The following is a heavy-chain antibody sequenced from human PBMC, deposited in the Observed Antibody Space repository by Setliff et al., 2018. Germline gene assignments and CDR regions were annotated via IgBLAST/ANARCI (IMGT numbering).Heavy chain of an antibody. CDR2: IYSSGST. D-gene: IGHD3-22*01. J-gene: IGHJ4*02. Sequence: SETPSLTCTVSGGSLSSGDYYWSWIRQPPGKGLEWIGYIYSSGSTYYNPSLKSRVSISVDTSKNQFSLKLSSVTAADTAVYYCARESRYYYDNLGTLDYWGQGTLVTRLL. V-gene: IGHV4-30-4*08. CDR3: ARESRYYYDNLGTLDY. CDR1: GGSLSSGDYY.